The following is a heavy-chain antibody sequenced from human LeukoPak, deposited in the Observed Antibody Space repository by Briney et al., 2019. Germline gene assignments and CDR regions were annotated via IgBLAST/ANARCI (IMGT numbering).Heavy chain of an antibody. CDR3: ASGAYYDY. Sequence: GGSLRLSCAASGFIFSSYWMSWVRQAPGKGLEWVANIKQDGSEKYYVDSVKGRFAISRDNSKNTLYLQMNSLRAEDTAVYFCASGAYYDYWGQGTLVTVSS. CDR2: IKQDGSEK. V-gene: IGHV3-7*03. J-gene: IGHJ4*02. CDR1: GFIFSSYW. D-gene: IGHD3-10*01.